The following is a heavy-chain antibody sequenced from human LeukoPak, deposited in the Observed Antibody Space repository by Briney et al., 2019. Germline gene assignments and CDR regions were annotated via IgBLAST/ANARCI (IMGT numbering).Heavy chain of an antibody. CDR3: ARDNSWNYDY. V-gene: IGHV3-30*07. D-gene: IGHD1-7*01. CDR2: ITPDGGGS. CDR1: GFTFTAYS. J-gene: IGHJ4*02. Sequence: GRSLRLSCAASGFTFTAYSMHWVRRAPGKGLEWVAVITPDGGGSYYAESAKGRFTISRDNSGNTVYLQMNSLRADDTAVYYCARDNSWNYDYWGQGTLVTVSS.